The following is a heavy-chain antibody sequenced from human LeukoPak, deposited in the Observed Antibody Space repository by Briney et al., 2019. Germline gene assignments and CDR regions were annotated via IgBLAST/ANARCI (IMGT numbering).Heavy chain of an antibody. CDR2: INWNGGST. V-gene: IGHV3-20*04. CDR3: ARDRYPWIHLWNWFDP. J-gene: IGHJ5*02. D-gene: IGHD5-18*01. CDR1: GYTFDDYG. Sequence: GGSLRLSCAASGYTFDDYGMSWVRQAPGKGLEWVSGINWNGGSTGYADSVKGRFTISRDNAKNSLYLQMNSLRAEDTALYYCARDRYPWIHLWNWFDPWGQGTLVTVSS.